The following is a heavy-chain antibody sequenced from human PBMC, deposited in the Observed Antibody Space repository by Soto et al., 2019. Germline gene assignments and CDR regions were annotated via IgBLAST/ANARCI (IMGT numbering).Heavy chain of an antibody. Sequence: EVLLVESGGGVVRPGGSLRLSCAASGFTFDDYGMTWVRQAPGKGLEWVSGINWSGGSRGYADSVKGRFTISRDNAKSFLYLEMNSLRAEDTALYYCAKFLCISPTCPSHYFQYMDVWGKGTTVTVSS. V-gene: IGHV3-20*04. D-gene: IGHD1-20*01. CDR1: GFTFDDYG. CDR2: INWSGGSR. J-gene: IGHJ6*03. CDR3: AKFLCISPTCPSHYFQYMDV.